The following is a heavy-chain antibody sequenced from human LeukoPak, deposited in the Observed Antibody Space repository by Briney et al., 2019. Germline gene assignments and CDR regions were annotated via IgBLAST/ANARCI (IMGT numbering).Heavy chain of an antibody. J-gene: IGHJ6*02. Sequence: GESLKISCKGSGYSFTSYWIGWVRQMPGKGLEWMGIIYPGDSDTRYSPSFQGQVTISADESISTAYLQWSSLKASDTAMYYCARDSSSWYSYYYGMDVWGQGTTVTVSS. CDR1: GYSFTSYW. CDR3: ARDSSSWYSYYYGMDV. D-gene: IGHD6-13*01. CDR2: IYPGDSDT. V-gene: IGHV5-51*01.